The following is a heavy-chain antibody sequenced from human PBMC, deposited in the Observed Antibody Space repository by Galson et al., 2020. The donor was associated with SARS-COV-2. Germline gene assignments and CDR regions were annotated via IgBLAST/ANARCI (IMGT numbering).Heavy chain of an antibody. Sequence: ASVKVSCKATGYTFTDYYIHWVRQAPGQGLDGMGWVNPKSGGTKEAQKFQGRVTMTRDTSISTAYMELSRLRSDDTAVYYCARLRYDDILTGYIEDVWGKGAMVSVS. CDR2: VNPKSGGT. V-gene: IGHV1-2*02. CDR1: GYTFTDYY. J-gene: IGHJ6*03. CDR3: ARLRYDDILTGYIEDV. D-gene: IGHD3-9*01.